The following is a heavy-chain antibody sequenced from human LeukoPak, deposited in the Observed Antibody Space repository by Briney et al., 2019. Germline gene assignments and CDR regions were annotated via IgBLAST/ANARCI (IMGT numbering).Heavy chain of an antibody. Sequence: GGSLRLSCAASGLSFSNAWMNWVRQAPGRGLEWVGRIKSKADGETIDYAAPVKGRFAFSRDDSKNMLYLQMNSLKSEDTAVYYCSTLTSRGLSDSWGQGTLVTVSS. V-gene: IGHV3-15*07. D-gene: IGHD1-20*01. J-gene: IGHJ4*02. CDR2: IKSKADGETI. CDR1: GLSFSNAW. CDR3: STLTSRGLSDS.